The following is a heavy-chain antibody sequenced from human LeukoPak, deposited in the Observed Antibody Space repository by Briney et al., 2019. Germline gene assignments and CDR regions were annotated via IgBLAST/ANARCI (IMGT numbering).Heavy chain of an antibody. V-gene: IGHV4-61*02. CDR2: IYTSGST. CDR3: ARRGSGWYYFDY. D-gene: IGHD6-19*01. CDR1: GGSISSGSYY. J-gene: IGHJ4*02. Sequence: TLSLTCTVSGGSISSGSYYWSWIRQPAGQGLEWIGRIYTSGSTNYNPSLKSRVTISVDTSKNQFSLKLSSVTAADTAVYYCARRGSGWYYFDYWGQGTLVTVSS.